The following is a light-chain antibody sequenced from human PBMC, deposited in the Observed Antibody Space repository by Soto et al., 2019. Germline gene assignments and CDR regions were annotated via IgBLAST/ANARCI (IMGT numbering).Light chain of an antibody. CDR1: QSVLYSSNNKNY. Sequence: DIVMTQSPDSLAVSLGERATINCKSSQSVLYSSNNKNYLAWYQQKPGQPPKLLIYWASTRESGVPDRFSGSGSGTDFTLTISSLQAEDVAVYYCQRYNSWPLTFGGGTKVELK. CDR3: QRYNSWPLT. J-gene: IGKJ4*01. CDR2: WAS. V-gene: IGKV4-1*01.